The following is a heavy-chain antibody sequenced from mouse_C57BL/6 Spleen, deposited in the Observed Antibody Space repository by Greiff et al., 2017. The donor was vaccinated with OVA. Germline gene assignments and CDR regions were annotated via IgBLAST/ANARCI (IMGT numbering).Heavy chain of an antibody. Sequence: VMLVESGPGLVQPSQSLSITCTVSGFSLTSYGVHWVRQSPGKGLEWLGVIWSGGSTDYNAAFISRLSISKDNSKSQVFFKMNSLQADDTAIYYCARNPQLGRDAMDYWGQGTSVTVSS. CDR1: GFSLTSYG. CDR3: ARNPQLGRDAMDY. J-gene: IGHJ4*01. D-gene: IGHD4-1*02. V-gene: IGHV2-2*01. CDR2: IWSGGST.